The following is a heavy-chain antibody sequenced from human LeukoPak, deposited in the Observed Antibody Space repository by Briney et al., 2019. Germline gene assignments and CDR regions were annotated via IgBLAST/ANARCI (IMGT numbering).Heavy chain of an antibody. CDR3: ARGIVVVVGASDHFDY. CDR1: GFTFSTYW. CDR2: ISPDGSDK. Sequence: GGSLRLSCVASGFTFSTYWMNWVRQAPGGGLERVGTISPDGSDKYYVDSVKGRFTISRDNAKTSLYLQINSLRADDTALYFCARGIVVVVGASDHFDYWGQGTLITVSS. V-gene: IGHV3-7*01. J-gene: IGHJ4*02. D-gene: IGHD2-15*01.